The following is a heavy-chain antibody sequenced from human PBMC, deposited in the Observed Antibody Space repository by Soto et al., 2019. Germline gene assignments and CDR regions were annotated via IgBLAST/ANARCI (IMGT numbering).Heavy chain of an antibody. D-gene: IGHD3-3*01. J-gene: IGHJ3*02. Sequence: GGSLRLSCAASGFTFSSYDMHWVRQATGKGLEWVSAIGTAGDTYYPGSVKGRFTISRENAKNSLYLQMNSLRAEDTAVYYCARACHYDFWSGYYSPWSAFDIWGQGTMVTVSS. CDR1: GFTFSSYD. CDR3: ARACHYDFWSGYYSPWSAFDI. V-gene: IGHV3-13*01. CDR2: IGTAGDT.